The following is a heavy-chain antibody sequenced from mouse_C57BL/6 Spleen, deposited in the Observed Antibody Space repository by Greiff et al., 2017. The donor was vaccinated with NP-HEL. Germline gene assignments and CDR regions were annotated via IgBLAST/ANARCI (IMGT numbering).Heavy chain of an antibody. CDR2: INPNNGGT. J-gene: IGHJ1*03. Sequence: EVQLQQSGPELVKPGASVKISCKASGYTFTDYYMNWVKQSHGKSLEWIGDINPNNGGTSYNQKFKGKATLTVDKSSSTAYMELRSLTSEDSAVYYCAIYDGRIRGSFDVWGTGTTVTVSS. CDR3: AIYDGRIRGSFDV. CDR1: GYTFTDYY. V-gene: IGHV1-26*01. D-gene: IGHD2-3*01.